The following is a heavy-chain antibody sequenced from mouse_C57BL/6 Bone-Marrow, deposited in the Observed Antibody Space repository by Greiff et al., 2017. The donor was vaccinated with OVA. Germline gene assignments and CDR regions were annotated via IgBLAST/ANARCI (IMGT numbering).Heavy chain of an antibody. V-gene: IGHV5-17*01. CDR1: GFTFSDYG. CDR3: ARFYYYGSSQYYFDY. D-gene: IGHD1-1*01. J-gene: IGHJ2*01. Sequence: DVKLVESGGGLVKPGGSLKLSCAASGFTFSDYGMHWVRQAPEKGLEWVAYISSGSSTIYYADTVKGRFTISRDNAKNTLFLQMTSLRSEDTAMYYCARFYYYGSSQYYFDYWGQGTTLTVSS. CDR2: ISSGSSTI.